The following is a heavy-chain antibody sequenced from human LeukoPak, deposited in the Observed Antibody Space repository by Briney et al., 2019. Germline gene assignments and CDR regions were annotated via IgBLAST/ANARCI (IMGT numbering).Heavy chain of an antibody. CDR3: ARHSGIATTGFRFDP. D-gene: IGHD6-13*01. V-gene: IGHV4-34*01. Sequence: KPSETLSLTCAVYGGSLNDYYWSWIRQPPGKGLEWIGEINHSGSTNYNPSLKSRVTISVDTSKNQFSLRLSSVTAADTAVYYCARHSGIATTGFRFDPWGQGTLVTVSS. J-gene: IGHJ5*02. CDR2: INHSGST. CDR1: GGSLNDYY.